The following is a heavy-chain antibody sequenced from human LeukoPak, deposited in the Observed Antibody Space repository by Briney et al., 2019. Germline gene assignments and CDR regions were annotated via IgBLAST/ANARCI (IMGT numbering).Heavy chain of an antibody. V-gene: IGHV3-64*01. J-gene: IGHJ6*02. CDR2: ISNSGGST. CDR3: ARGLITGAAGTYYYYGMDV. CDR1: GFIFSRYG. Sequence: GGSLRLSCVASGFIFSRYGMHWVRQAPGKGLEYVSAISNSGGSTYYATSVKGRFTISRDNSKNTLYLQIGSLRGEDMAVYYWARGLITGAAGTYYYYGMDVWGQGTTVTVSS. D-gene: IGHD6-13*01.